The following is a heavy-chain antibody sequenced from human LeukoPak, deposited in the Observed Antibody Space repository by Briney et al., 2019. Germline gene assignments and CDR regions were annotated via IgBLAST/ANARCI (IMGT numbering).Heavy chain of an antibody. Sequence: ASVKVSCKASGYTFTGYYIHWVRQAPGQGLEWMGWINPNSGGTKYAQKFQGRVTMTRDTSISTAYMELSRLRSDDTAVYYCARGRAPYIAVAGYFQHWGQGTLVTVSS. CDR2: INPNSGGT. CDR1: GYTFTGYY. V-gene: IGHV1-2*02. CDR3: ARGRAPYIAVAGYFQH. D-gene: IGHD6-19*01. J-gene: IGHJ1*01.